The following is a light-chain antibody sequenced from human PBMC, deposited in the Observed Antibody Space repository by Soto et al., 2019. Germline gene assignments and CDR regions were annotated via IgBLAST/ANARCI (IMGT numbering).Light chain of an antibody. CDR3: QQDYNLPIT. V-gene: IGKV3D-7*01. CDR1: QSISSSY. Sequence: EVVLPQSPATLSLFPGEGATLSCRVSQSISSSYLSWYQQRPGQAPRLLIYGASTRATGIPARFSGSGRGSGTDFTLTISSLQPEDFAVYYCQQDYNLPITFGQGTRLEIK. CDR2: GAS. J-gene: IGKJ5*01.